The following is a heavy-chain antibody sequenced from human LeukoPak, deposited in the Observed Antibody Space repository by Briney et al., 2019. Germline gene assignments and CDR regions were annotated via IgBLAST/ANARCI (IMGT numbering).Heavy chain of an antibody. CDR3: ARVPTVTFFDY. J-gene: IGHJ4*02. CDR1: GGSISSGDYY. CDR2: IYTGGST. Sequence: PSETLSLTCTVSGGSISSGDYYWNWIRQPAGKALQWIGRIYTGGSTNYNPSLKSRVTISVDTSKNQFSLKLSSVTAADTAVYYCARVPTVTFFDYWGQGTLVTVSS. D-gene: IGHD4-17*01. V-gene: IGHV4-61*02.